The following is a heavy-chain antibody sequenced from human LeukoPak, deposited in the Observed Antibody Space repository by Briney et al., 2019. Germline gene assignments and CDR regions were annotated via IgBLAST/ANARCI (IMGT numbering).Heavy chain of an antibody. CDR3: ARPLRYFETYYFDY. J-gene: IGHJ4*02. CDR1: GGSISSGGYY. D-gene: IGHD3-9*01. V-gene: IGHV4-30-2*01. CDR2: IYYSGST. Sequence: SETLSLTCTVSGGSISSGGYYWSWIRQPPGKGLEWIGYIYYSGSTYYNPSLKSRVTISVDRSKNQFSLKLSSVTAADTAVYYCARPLRYFETYYFDYWGQGTLVTVSS.